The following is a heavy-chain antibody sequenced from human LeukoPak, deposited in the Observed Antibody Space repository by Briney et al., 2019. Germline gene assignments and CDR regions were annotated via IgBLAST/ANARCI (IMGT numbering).Heavy chain of an antibody. Sequence: SETLSLTCAVYGGSFSGYYWSWIRQPPGKGLEWIGNIYYTGSSSYNSSLKSRVTISVDTSKNQFSLQLSSVTAADTAVYYCARENYYTNGVCWAFDPWGQGTLVTVSS. CDR2: IYYTGSS. V-gene: IGHV4-34*01. CDR1: GGSFSGYY. CDR3: ARENYYTNGVCWAFDP. D-gene: IGHD2-8*01. J-gene: IGHJ5*02.